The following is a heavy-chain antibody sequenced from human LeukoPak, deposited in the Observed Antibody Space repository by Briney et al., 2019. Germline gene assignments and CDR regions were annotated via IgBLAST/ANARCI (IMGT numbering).Heavy chain of an antibody. V-gene: IGHV4-30-4*01. CDR3: ARDPGDYYYYGMDV. J-gene: IGHJ6*02. Sequence: SETLSLTCTVSGGSVSSGGYDWGWLRQRPGKGLEWIGNIDYSGTTYYNPSLKSRVTISVDTYKNQFSLKLSSVTAADTAVYYCARDPGDYYYYGMDVWGQGTTVTVSS. CDR1: GGSVSSGGYD. CDR2: IDYSGTT.